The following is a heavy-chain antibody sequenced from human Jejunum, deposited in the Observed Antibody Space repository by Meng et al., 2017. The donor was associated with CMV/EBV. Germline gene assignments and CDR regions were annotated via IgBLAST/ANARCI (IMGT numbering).Heavy chain of an antibody. CDR2: IIPVIGVP. CDR1: GVTFTNYA. V-gene: IGHV1-69*04. D-gene: IGHD2-2*01. CDR3: AYMGAYTYAYEY. Sequence: CKPSGVTFTNYAITLVRLAPGPGLEWMGRIIPVIGVPHYAQNFQGRVTITADKSTGTGYMELSSLRSGDTAVYYCAYMGAYTYAYEYWGQGTLVTVSS. J-gene: IGHJ4*02.